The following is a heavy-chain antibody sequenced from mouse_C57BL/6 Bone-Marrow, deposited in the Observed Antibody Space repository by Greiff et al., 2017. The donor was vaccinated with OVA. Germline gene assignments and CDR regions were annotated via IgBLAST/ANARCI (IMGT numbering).Heavy chain of an antibody. CDR3: ARRGNCFDY. Sequence: EVQLQQSGPELVKPGASVKISCKASGYTFTDYYMNWVKQSHGKSLEWIGDINPNNGGTSYNQKFKGKATLTVDKSSSTAYVELRSLTSEDSAVYYCARRGNCFDYWGQGTTLTVSS. J-gene: IGHJ2*01. CDR1: GYTFTDYY. CDR2: INPNNGGT. V-gene: IGHV1-26*01.